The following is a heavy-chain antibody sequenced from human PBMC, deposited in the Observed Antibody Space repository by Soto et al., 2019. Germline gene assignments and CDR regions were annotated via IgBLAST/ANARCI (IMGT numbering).Heavy chain of an antibody. J-gene: IGHJ4*02. CDR3: ARVGPNSCTNGVCYIYFDY. CDR2: INAGNGNT. D-gene: IGHD2-8*01. V-gene: IGHV1-3*01. Sequence: GASVKVSCKASGYTFPSYAMHWVRQAPGQRLEWMGWINAGNGNTKYSQKFQGRVTITRDTSASTAYMELSSLRSEDTAVYYCARVGPNSCTNGVCYIYFDYWGQGTLVTSPQ. CDR1: GYTFPSYA.